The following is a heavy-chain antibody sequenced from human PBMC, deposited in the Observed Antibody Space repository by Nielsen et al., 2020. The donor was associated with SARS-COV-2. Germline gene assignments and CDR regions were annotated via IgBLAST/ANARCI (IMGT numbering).Heavy chain of an antibody. D-gene: IGHD4-17*01. CDR3: ARSAYGDGPFDY. V-gene: IGHV3-30*03. Sequence: GESLKISCAASGFTFSSYGMHWVRQAPGKGLEWVAVISYDGSNKYYADSVKGRFTISRDNSKNTLYLQMNSLRAEDTAVYYCARSAYGDGPFDYWGQGTLVTVSS. CDR2: ISYDGSNK. CDR1: GFTFSSYG. J-gene: IGHJ4*02.